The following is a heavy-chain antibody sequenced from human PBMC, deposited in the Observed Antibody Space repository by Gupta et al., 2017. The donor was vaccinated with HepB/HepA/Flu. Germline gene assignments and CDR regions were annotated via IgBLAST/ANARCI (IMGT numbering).Heavy chain of an antibody. CDR2: ISYDGSNK. V-gene: IGHV3-30*18. CDR1: GFTFSSYG. CDR3: AKERFPASGGSYYFDY. J-gene: IGHJ4*02. Sequence: QVQLVESGGGVVQPGRSLRLSCAASGFTFSSYGMHWVRQAPGKGLEWVAVISYDGSNKYYADSVKGRFTISRDNSKNTLYLQMNSLRAEDTAVYYCAKERFPASGGSYYFDYWGQGTLVTVSS. D-gene: IGHD3-10*01.